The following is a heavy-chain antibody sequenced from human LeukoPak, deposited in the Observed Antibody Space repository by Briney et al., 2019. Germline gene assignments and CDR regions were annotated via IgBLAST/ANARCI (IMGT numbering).Heavy chain of an antibody. CDR2: ISANTGKT. D-gene: IGHD6-13*01. J-gene: IGHJ4*02. CDR1: GYTFTGYY. Sequence: ASVKVSCKASGYTFTGYYMHWVRQAPGHGLEWMGWISANTGKTDYAQKFRGRVAMTTDTSTSTAYMELRSLRPDDTAVYFCAKVAGDRMDYWGQGTLVTVSS. V-gene: IGHV1-18*04. CDR3: AKVAGDRMDY.